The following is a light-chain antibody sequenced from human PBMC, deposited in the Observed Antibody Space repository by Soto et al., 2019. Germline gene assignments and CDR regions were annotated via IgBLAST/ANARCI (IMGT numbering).Light chain of an antibody. V-gene: IGLV1-36*01. CDR1: SSNIGNNA. CDR3: ATWDDRLNGHV. J-gene: IGLJ1*01. CDR2: YDD. Sequence: QSVLTQPPSVSEAPRQRVTISCSGSSSNIGNNAVNWYQQLPGKAPKLLIYYDDLLPSGVSDRFSGSKSGTSASLAISELQSEDEADYYCATWDDRLNGHVFGTGTKVTVL.